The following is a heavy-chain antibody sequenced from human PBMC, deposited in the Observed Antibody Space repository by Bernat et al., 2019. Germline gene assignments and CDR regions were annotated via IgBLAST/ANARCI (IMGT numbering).Heavy chain of an antibody. CDR1: GFTFSDYA. CDR2: ILNDGRDK. D-gene: IGHD6-13*01. CDR3: AGRRQQLGAAIDY. Sequence: QVQLVESGGGVVQPGRSLRLSCAASGFTFSDYAMHWVRQPPGKGLEWVVVILNDGRDKYYADSVKGRFTVSRDNSKSTMYLQMNSLRPEDTALYYCAGRRQQLGAAIDYWGQGTLVSVSS. J-gene: IGHJ4*02. V-gene: IGHV3-30*04.